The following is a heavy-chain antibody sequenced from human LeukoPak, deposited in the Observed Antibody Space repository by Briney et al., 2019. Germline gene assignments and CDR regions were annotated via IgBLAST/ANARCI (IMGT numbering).Heavy chain of an antibody. CDR3: ARDRVLYCSSTSCHTSGMDV. D-gene: IGHD2-2*01. CDR1: GFTFSSYG. CDR2: IWCDGSNK. J-gene: IGHJ6*02. V-gene: IGHV3-33*01. Sequence: GGSLRLSCAASGFTFSSYGMHWVRQAPGKGLEWVAVIWCDGSNKYYADSVKGRFTISRDNSKNTLYLQMNSLRAEDTAVYYCARDRVLYCSSTSCHTSGMDVWGQGPRSPSP.